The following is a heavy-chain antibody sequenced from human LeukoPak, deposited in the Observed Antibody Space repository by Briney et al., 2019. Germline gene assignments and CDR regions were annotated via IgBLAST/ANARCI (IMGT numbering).Heavy chain of an antibody. J-gene: IGHJ4*02. CDR3: AREGSSSWYAGSD. CDR2: ISYDGSNK. D-gene: IGHD6-13*01. CDR1: GFTFSSYG. Sequence: GGSLRLSCAASGFTFSSYGMHWVRQAPGKGLEWVAVISYDGSNKYYADSVKGRFTISRDNSKNTLYLQMNSLRAEDTAVYYCAREGSSSWYAGSDWGQGTLVTVSS. V-gene: IGHV3-30*03.